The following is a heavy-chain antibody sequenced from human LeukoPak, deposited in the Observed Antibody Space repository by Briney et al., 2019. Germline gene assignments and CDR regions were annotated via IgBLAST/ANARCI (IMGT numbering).Heavy chain of an antibody. D-gene: IGHD4-17*01. CDR2: INPNSGGT. J-gene: IGHJ4*02. Sequence: ASVKVSCKASGYTFTGYYMHWVRQAPGQGLEWMGWINPNSGGTSYAQKFQGRVTMTRDTSISTAYMELSRLRSDDTAVYYCARVTGDYELDPFDYWGQGTLVTVSS. V-gene: IGHV1-2*02. CDR1: GYTFTGYY. CDR3: ARVTGDYELDPFDY.